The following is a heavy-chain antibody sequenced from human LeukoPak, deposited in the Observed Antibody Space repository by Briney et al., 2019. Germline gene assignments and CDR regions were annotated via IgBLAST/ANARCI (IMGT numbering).Heavy chain of an antibody. J-gene: IGHJ4*02. CDR2: INAGNGNT. V-gene: IGHV1-3*01. CDR1: GYTFTSYA. CDR3: ARYRASWYYFDY. Sequence: GASVKVSCKASGYTFTSYAMHWVRQAPGRRLEWMGWINAGNGNTKYSQKFQGRVTITRDTSASTAYMELSSLRSEDTAVYYCARYRASWYYFDYWGQGTLVTVSS. D-gene: IGHD3-16*02.